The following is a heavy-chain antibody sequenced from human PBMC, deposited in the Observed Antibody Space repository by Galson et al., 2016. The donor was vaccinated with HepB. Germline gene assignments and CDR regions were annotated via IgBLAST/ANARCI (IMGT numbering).Heavy chain of an antibody. D-gene: IGHD2-21*02. CDR2: ISTSSTYI. J-gene: IGHJ4*02. Sequence: SLRLSCAASGFSFSSYSMNWVRQAPGKRLEYVASISTSSTYIYYADSVRGRFTISRDNAENSLFLQMNSLRAEDTAVYYCAREAGSAATANPRFDSWGQGVLVTVSS. CDR1: GFSFSSYS. CDR3: AREAGSAATANPRFDS. V-gene: IGHV3-21*01.